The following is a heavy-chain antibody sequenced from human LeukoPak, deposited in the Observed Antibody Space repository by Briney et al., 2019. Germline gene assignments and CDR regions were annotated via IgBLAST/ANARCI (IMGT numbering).Heavy chain of an antibody. J-gene: IGHJ3*02. CDR3: ASRIVGATPAFDI. CDR1: GYTFTSYY. CDR2: IIPIFGTA. V-gene: IGHV1-69*13. D-gene: IGHD1-26*01. Sequence: ASVKVSCKASGYTFTSYYMHWVRQAPGQGLEWMGGIIPIFGTANYAQKFQGRVTITADESTSTAYMELSSLRSEDTAVYYCASRIVGATPAFDIWGQGTMVTVSS.